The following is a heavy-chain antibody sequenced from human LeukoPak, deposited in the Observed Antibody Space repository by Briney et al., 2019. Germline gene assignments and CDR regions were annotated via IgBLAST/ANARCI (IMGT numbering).Heavy chain of an antibody. CDR3: ARDWAGTPFDP. Sequence: ASVKVSCTASGYTFTGYYMHWVRQAPGQGLEWMGRINPNSGGTNYAQKFQGRVTMTRDTSISTAYMELSRLRSDDTAVYYCARDWAGTPFDPWGQGALVTVSS. CDR2: INPNSGGT. D-gene: IGHD3-10*01. V-gene: IGHV1-2*06. CDR1: GYTFTGYY. J-gene: IGHJ5*02.